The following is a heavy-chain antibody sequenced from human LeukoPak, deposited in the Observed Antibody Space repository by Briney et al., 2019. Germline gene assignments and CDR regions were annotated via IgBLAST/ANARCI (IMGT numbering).Heavy chain of an antibody. J-gene: IGHJ6*02. V-gene: IGHV3-53*01. D-gene: IGHD2-15*01. CDR1: GFTVSSNY. CDR3: ARDPSLPYCSGGSCYSHYYYYGMDV. CDR2: IYSGGST. Sequence: GGSLRLSCAASGFTVSSNYMSWVRQAPGKGLEWVSVIYSGGSTYYPDSVKGRFTISRDNSKNTLYLQMNSLRAEDTAVYYCARDPSLPYCSGGSCYSHYYYYGMDVWGQGTTVTVSS.